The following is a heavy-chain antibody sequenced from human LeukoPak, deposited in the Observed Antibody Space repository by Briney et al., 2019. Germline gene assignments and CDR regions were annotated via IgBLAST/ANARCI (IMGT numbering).Heavy chain of an antibody. CDR1: GGSISSYY. CDR2: TYYSGST. D-gene: IGHD1-20*01. CDR3: ARHAGRITGAYYFDY. V-gene: IGHV4-59*08. Sequence: SETLSLTCTVSGGSISSYYWSLIRQPPGKGLEWIGNTYYSGSTNCNPSLKSRVTISVDTSKNQFSLKLSSVTAADTAVYYCARHAGRITGAYYFDYWGQGTLVTVSS. J-gene: IGHJ4*02.